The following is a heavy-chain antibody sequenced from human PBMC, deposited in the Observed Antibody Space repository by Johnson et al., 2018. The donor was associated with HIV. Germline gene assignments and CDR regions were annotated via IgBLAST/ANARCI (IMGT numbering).Heavy chain of an antibody. J-gene: IGHJ3*02. Sequence: QMQLVESGGGVVQPGRSLRLSCAASGFTFSSYAMHWVRQAPGKGLEWVAVISYDGFNKYYADSVKGRFTVSRDNSKNTLYLQMNSLRAEDTAVYYCGRGISNWNYFDDDAFDIWGQGTMVTVSS. CDR1: GFTFSSYA. CDR2: ISYDGFNK. D-gene: IGHD1-7*01. V-gene: IGHV3-30*14. CDR3: GRGISNWNYFDDDAFDI.